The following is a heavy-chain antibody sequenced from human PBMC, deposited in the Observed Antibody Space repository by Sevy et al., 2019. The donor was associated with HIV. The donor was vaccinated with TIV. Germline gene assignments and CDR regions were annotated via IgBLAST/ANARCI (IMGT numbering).Heavy chain of an antibody. Sequence: GGSLRLSCAASGFIFSSYVMNWVRQAPGKGLEWASAISGSGGSTYYADSVKGRFTISRDNSKNTLYLQMNSLRAEDTAVYYCAKDASISKYFDYWGQGTLVTVSS. V-gene: IGHV3-23*01. D-gene: IGHD6-6*01. J-gene: IGHJ4*02. CDR3: AKDASISKYFDY. CDR1: GFIFSSYV. CDR2: ISGSGGST.